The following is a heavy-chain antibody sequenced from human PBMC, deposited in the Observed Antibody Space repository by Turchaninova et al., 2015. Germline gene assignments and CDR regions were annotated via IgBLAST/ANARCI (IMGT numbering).Heavy chain of an antibody. V-gene: IGHV1-69-2*01. CDR3: ATGLPAAVRFAP. J-gene: IGHJ5*02. Sequence: XXQLXXSGAEXKKPXXTAXXXCKVYGETFTDYYMHWRQQAPGKGLEWMGVVDPEDGETIYAEKFQGRVTITADTSTDTGYMRLSSLRSEDTAVYYCATGLPAAVRFAPWGQGTLVTVSS. D-gene: IGHD2-2*01. CDR1: GETFTDYY. CDR2: VDPEDGET.